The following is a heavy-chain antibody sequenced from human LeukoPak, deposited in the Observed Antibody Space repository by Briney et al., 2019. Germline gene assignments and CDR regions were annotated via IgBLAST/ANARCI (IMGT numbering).Heavy chain of an antibody. J-gene: IGHJ1*01. V-gene: IGHV1-24*01. CDR1: GYTLTELS. Sequence: ASVKVSCKVSGYTLTELSMHWVRQAPGKGLEWMGGFDPEDGETIYAQKFQGRVTMTEDTSTDTAYMELSSLRSEDTAVYYCATAPYYYDSSGSTGAEYFQHWGQGTLVTVSS. D-gene: IGHD3-22*01. CDR3: ATAPYYYDSSGSTGAEYFQH. CDR2: FDPEDGET.